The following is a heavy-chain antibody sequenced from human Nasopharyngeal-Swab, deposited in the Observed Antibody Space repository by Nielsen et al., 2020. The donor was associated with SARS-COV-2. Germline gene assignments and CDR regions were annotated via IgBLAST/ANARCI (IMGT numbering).Heavy chain of an antibody. CDR1: GGTFNSYA. D-gene: IGHD3-10*01. Sequence: SVKVSCKASGGTFNSYAISWVRQAPGQGLQWMGGISPIFGTPNYAQEFQGGVTITADEFTSTAYMELSSLRSEDTAVYYCARASDGSGSYYYFDYWGQGTLVTVSS. CDR3: ARASDGSGSYYYFDY. V-gene: IGHV1-69*13. J-gene: IGHJ4*02. CDR2: ISPIFGTP.